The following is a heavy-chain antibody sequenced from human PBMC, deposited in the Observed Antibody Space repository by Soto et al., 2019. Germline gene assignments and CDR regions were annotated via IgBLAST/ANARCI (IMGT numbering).Heavy chain of an antibody. V-gene: IGHV3-15*07. CDR3: PTDSYSPMIVVRFDY. D-gene: IGHD3-22*01. CDR1: GFTFSNAW. J-gene: IGHJ4*01. Sequence: PWGSLRLSCAVSGFTFSNAWINWVRQAPGKGLEWVGRIKSKTDGGTTDFAAPVKGRFAISRDDSKNMVYLQMNSLKTEDTGIYYCPTDSYSPMIVVRFDYWGHGTLVTVSS. CDR2: IKSKTDGGTT.